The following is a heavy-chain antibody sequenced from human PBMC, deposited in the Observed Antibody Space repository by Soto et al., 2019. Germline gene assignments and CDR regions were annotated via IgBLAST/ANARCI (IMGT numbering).Heavy chain of an antibody. V-gene: IGHV4-59*01. J-gene: IGHJ4*02. CDR1: GGSISSYY. CDR2: IYYSGST. CDR3: ARDRRFDTAMVMWNYFDY. D-gene: IGHD5-18*01. Sequence: LSLTCTVSGGSISSYYWSWIRQPPGKGLEWIGYIYYSGSTNYNPSLKSRVTISVDTSKNQFSLKLSSVTAADTAVYYCARDRRFDTAMVMWNYFDYWGQGTLVTVSS.